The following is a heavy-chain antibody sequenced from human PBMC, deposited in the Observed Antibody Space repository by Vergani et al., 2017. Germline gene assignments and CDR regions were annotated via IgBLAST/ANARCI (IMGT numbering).Heavy chain of an antibody. D-gene: IGHD5-18*01. CDR2: IYPGDSDT. Sequence: EVQLVQSGAEVKKPGESLKISCKGSGYSFTSYWIGWVRQMPGKGLKWMGIIYPGDSDTRYSPSFQGQVTISADKSISTAYLQWSSLKASDTAMDYCASGGWQLWLRGDAFDIWGQGTMVTVSS. CDR1: GYSFTSYW. CDR3: ASGGWQLWLRGDAFDI. J-gene: IGHJ3*02. V-gene: IGHV5-51*01.